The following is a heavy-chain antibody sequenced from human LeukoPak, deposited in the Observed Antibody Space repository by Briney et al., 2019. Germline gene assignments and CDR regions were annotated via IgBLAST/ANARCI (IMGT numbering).Heavy chain of an antibody. CDR2: IYYSGST. CDR1: GGSISSSSYY. CDR3: ARQVTYGSGSYDY. V-gene: IGHV4-39*01. D-gene: IGHD3-10*01. J-gene: IGHJ4*02. Sequence: KASETLSLTCTVSGGSISSSSYYWGWIRQPPGKGLEWIGSIYYSGSTYYNPSLKSRVTISVDTSKNQFSLKLSSVTAADTAVYYCARQVTYGSGSYDYWGQGTLVTVSS.